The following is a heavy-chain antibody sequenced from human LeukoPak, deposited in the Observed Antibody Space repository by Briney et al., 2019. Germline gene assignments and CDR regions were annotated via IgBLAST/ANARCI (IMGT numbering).Heavy chain of an antibody. CDR2: IKQDGSEK. V-gene: IGHV3-7*04. Sequence: PGGSLRLSCAASGFTFSSYWMTWVRQAPGKGLEWVANIKQDGSEKYYVDSVKGRFTISRDNAKNSLYLQMDSLRAEDTAVYYCARAFRQAGTVFDYWGQGAQVTVSS. D-gene: IGHD6-13*01. CDR1: GFTFSSYW. CDR3: ARAFRQAGTVFDY. J-gene: IGHJ4*02.